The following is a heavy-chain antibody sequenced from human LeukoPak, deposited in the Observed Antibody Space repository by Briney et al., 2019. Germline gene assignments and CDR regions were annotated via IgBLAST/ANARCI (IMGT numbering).Heavy chain of an antibody. CDR3: ARDTSGDRGYYFDY. CDR1: GVSVRSYNY. D-gene: IGHD7-27*01. CDR2: VYHSGST. Sequence: PSETLSLTCAVSGVSVRSYNYWSWVRQPPGKSLEWLGEVYHSGSTIYNPSLESRITISMDTSKNQFSLRLTSVTAADTAVYYCARDTSGDRGYYFDYWGQGILVIVSS. J-gene: IGHJ4*02. V-gene: IGHV4-4*02.